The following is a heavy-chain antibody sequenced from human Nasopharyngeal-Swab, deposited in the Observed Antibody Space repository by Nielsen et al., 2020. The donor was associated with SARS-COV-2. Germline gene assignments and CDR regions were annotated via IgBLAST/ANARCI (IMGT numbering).Heavy chain of an antibody. CDR3: RGSGSPFDY. D-gene: IGHD3-10*01. CDR1: GFTFSSYA. CDR2: ISYDGSNK. J-gene: IGHJ4*02. Sequence: GESVKISCAASGFTFSSYAMHWVRQAPGKGLEWVAVISYDGSNKYYADSVKGRFTISRDNSKNTLYLQMNSLRAEDTAVYYCRGSGSPFDYWGQGTLVTVSS. V-gene: IGHV3-30-3*01.